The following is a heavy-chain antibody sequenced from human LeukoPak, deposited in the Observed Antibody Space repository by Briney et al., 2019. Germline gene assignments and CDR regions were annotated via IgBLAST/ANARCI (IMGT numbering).Heavy chain of an antibody. Sequence: GASVKVSCKASGYTFTSYDINWVRQATRQGLEWMGWMNPNSGNTGYAQKFQGRVTMTRDTSISTAYMELSRLRSDDTVVYYCAREWGSADAFDIWGQGTMVTVSS. CDR3: AREWGSADAFDI. CDR2: MNPNSGNT. CDR1: GYTFTSYD. V-gene: IGHV1-8*01. J-gene: IGHJ3*02. D-gene: IGHD2-8*01.